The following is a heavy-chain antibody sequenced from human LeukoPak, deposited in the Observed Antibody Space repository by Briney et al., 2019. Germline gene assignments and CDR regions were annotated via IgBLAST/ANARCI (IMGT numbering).Heavy chain of an antibody. V-gene: IGHV3-21*01. CDR2: ISSSSSYI. CDR1: GFTFSSYS. CDR3: AELGITMIGGV. Sequence: GGSLRLSCAASGFTFSSYSMNWVRQAPGKWLEWVSSISSSSSYIYYADSVKGRFTISRDNAKNSLYLQMNSLRAEDTAVYYCAELGITMIGGVWGKGTTVTISS. J-gene: IGHJ6*04. D-gene: IGHD3-10*02.